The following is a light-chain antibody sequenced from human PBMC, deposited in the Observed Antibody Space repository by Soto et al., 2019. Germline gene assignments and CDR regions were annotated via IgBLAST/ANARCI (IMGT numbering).Light chain of an antibody. V-gene: IGLV1-40*01. CDR2: DNT. CDR1: RSNIGAGYA. CDR3: QSYGTSLSASV. Sequence: QSVLTQPPSVSGAPGQRVTISCTGSRSNIGAGYAVHWYQQLPGTAPKLLIYDNTNRPSGVPDRFSASESGTSASLAITGLQSEDEADYYCQSYGTSLSASVFGGGTQLTVL. J-gene: IGLJ2*01.